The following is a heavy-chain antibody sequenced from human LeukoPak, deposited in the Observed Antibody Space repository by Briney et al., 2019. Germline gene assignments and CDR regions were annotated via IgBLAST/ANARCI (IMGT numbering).Heavy chain of an antibody. CDR2: IKSDGSST. CDR1: GFTFSSYG. D-gene: IGHD1-1*01. Sequence: GGSLRLSCAASGFTFSSYGMHWVRQAPGKGLVWVSRIKSDGSSTSYADSVKGRFTISRDNAKNTLYLQMNSLRAEDTAVYYCARERKYDSNFDYWGQGTLVTVSS. V-gene: IGHV3-74*01. J-gene: IGHJ4*02. CDR3: ARERKYDSNFDY.